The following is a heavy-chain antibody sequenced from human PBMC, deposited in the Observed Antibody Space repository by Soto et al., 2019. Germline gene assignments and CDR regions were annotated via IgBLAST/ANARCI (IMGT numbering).Heavy chain of an antibody. V-gene: IGHV6-1*01. CDR3: TGITWFHGMDV. CDR2: TYYKSKWNN. Sequence: SQTLSLTCVISGDSVSSNSAGWNWIRQSPSRGLEWLGRTYYKSKWNNDYALSVKSRITINPDTSKNQFSLHLYSVTPEDTAVYCCTGITWFHGMDVWGQGTTVTVAS. CDR1: GDSVSSNSAG. D-gene: IGHD3-10*01. J-gene: IGHJ6*01.